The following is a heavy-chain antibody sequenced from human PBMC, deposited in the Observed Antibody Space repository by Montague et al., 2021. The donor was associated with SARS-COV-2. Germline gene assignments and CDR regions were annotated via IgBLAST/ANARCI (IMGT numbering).Heavy chain of an antibody. CDR2: INYGGST. J-gene: IGHJ4*02. CDR1: GGSFSDYH. V-gene: IGHV4-34*01. D-gene: IGHD7-27*01. Sequence: SETLSLTCAVYGGSFSDYHWTWIRQSPGGGLEWIGQINYGGSTMYNPSLMSRVTISIDTSKNQFSLKLTSVTAADTAVYYCARGAPGYWGQGTLVTVSS. CDR3: ARGAPGY.